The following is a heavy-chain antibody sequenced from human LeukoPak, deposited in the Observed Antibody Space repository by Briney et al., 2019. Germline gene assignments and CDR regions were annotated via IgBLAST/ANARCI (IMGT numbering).Heavy chain of an antibody. J-gene: IGHJ4*02. V-gene: IGHV4-59*12. D-gene: IGHD3-22*01. Sequence: TSETLSLTCTVFGGSMSSYYWSWVRQPPGKGLEWIGYVSYSGSTDYNPSLKSRVIISIDTSKNEFSLKLSSVTAADTAVYYCAREGGYDSSGSYYFDYWGQGTLVTVSS. CDR2: VSYSGST. CDR1: GGSMSSYY. CDR3: AREGGYDSSGSYYFDY.